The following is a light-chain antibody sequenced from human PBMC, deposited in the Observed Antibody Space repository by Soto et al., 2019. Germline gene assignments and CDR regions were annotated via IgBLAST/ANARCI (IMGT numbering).Light chain of an antibody. V-gene: IGLV2-8*01. J-gene: IGLJ1*01. CDR2: EVN. CDR1: SSDVGGYNY. CDR3: TSYAGGNNV. Sequence: QSALTQPPSASGSPGQSVTISCTGTSSDVGGYNYVSWYQQYPDKVPKLMIYEVNKRPSGVPDRFSGSKSDNTASLTISGLQADDEADYYCTSYAGGNNVFGTGTKLTVL.